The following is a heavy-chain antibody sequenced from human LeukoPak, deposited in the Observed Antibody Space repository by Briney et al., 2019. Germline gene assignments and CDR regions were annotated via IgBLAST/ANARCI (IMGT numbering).Heavy chain of an antibody. V-gene: IGHV4-34*01. Sequence: SETLSLTCVVYGGSFSGYYWSWIRQPPGKGLEWIGEINHSGSTNYNPSLKSRVTISVDTSKNQFSLKLSSVTAADTAVYYCAREGVPAAARGNWFDPWGQGTLVTVSS. CDR1: GGSFSGYY. CDR3: AREGVPAAARGNWFDP. J-gene: IGHJ5*02. D-gene: IGHD2-2*01. CDR2: INHSGST.